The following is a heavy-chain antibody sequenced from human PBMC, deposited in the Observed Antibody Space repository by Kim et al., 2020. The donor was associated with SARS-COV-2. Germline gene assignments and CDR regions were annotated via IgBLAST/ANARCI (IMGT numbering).Heavy chain of an antibody. D-gene: IGHD4-4*01. CDR2: ISYDGSNK. V-gene: IGHV3-30-3*01. J-gene: IGHJ4*02. CDR1: GFTFSSYA. CDR3: ARDPRAYTFFDY. Sequence: GGSLRLSCAASGFTFSSYAMHWVRQAPGKGLEWVAVISYDGSNKYYADSVKGRFTISRDNSKNTLYLQMNSLRAADTAVYYCARDPRAYTFFDYWGQGTL.